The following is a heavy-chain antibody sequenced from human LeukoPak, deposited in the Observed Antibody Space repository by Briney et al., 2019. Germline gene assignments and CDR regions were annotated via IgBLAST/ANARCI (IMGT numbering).Heavy chain of an antibody. Sequence: SQTLSLTCAISGDSFSSISVAWNWIRQSPSRGPEWLGRTYYRPKWYYEYAVCVKSLINISPDTSKNQFSLQLTSVTPEDTAVYYCSLARSEYHYGMDVWGQGTTVTVSS. CDR3: SLARSEYHYGMDV. CDR1: GDSFSSISVA. CDR2: TYYRPKWYY. J-gene: IGHJ6*02. V-gene: IGHV6-1*01.